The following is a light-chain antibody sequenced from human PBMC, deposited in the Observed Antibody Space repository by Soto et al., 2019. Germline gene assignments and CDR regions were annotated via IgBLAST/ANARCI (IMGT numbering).Light chain of an antibody. CDR1: QSVSDY. J-gene: IGKJ1*01. Sequence: IVLTQSPAIMSLSPGESASLSCRASQSVSDYLAWYQHKPGQAPRLFIYDVSKRATGIPARFSGSGSGTDFTLTISSLEPEDFAVYFCQQRYDWPWTFGLGTKVDIK. V-gene: IGKV3-11*01. CDR3: QQRYDWPWT. CDR2: DVS.